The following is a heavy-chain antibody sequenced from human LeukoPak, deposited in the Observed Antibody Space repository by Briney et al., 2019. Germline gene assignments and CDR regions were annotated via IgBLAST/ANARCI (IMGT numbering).Heavy chain of an antibody. CDR2: ISAYNANT. J-gene: IGHJ4*02. D-gene: IGHD3-10*01. V-gene: IGHV1-18*01. CDR3: ARDSTYYYGSGNLDY. Sequence: ASVKVSCKASGYTFISYGISWVRQAPGQGFEWMGWISAYNANTNYAQKLQGRVTMTTDTSTNTAYMELRSLRSDDTAVYYCARDSTYYYGSGNLDYWGQGTLVTVSS. CDR1: GYTFISYG.